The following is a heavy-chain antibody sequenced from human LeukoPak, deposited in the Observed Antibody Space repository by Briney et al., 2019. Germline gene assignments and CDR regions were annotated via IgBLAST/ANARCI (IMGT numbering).Heavy chain of an antibody. CDR2: IKQDGSEK. CDR1: GFSLSSHS. Sequence: GESLILSCAASGFSLSSHSMSWVRQGAGKELEWVANIKQDGSEKYYVDSVKGRFTISRDNAKNSIYLQMNSLRAEDTAVYYCARGRAAADWGQGTLVTVST. J-gene: IGHJ4*02. V-gene: IGHV3-7*04. D-gene: IGHD6-25*01. CDR3: ARGRAAAD.